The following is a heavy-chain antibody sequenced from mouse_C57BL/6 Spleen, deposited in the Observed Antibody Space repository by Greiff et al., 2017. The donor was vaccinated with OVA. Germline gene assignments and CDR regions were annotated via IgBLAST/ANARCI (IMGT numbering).Heavy chain of an antibody. Sequence: VQLKESGPGLVKPSQSLSLTCSVTGYSITSGYYWNWIRQFPGNKLEWMGYISYDGSNNYNPSLKNRISITRDTSKNQFFLKLNSVTTEDTATYYCARDSSGYHFAYWGQGTLVTVSA. CDR1: GYSITSGYY. J-gene: IGHJ3*01. D-gene: IGHD3-2*02. CDR3: ARDSSGYHFAY. V-gene: IGHV3-6*01. CDR2: ISYDGSN.